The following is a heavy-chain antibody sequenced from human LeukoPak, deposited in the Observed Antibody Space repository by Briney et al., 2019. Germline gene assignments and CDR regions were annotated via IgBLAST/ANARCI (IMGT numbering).Heavy chain of an antibody. D-gene: IGHD4-23*01. V-gene: IGHV4-4*07. CDR1: GGSISSYY. CDR2: IHTSGST. Sequence: SETLSLTCTVSGGSISSYYWSWIRQPAGKGLEWIGRIHTSGSTNYNPSLKSRVTMSVDTSKNQFSLKLTSVTAADTAVYYCARDTTVVTRDFAFDIWGQGTMVTVSS. J-gene: IGHJ3*02. CDR3: ARDTTVVTRDFAFDI.